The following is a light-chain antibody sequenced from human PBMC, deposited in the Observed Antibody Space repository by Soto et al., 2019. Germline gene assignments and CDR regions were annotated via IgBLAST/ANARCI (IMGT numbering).Light chain of an antibody. Sequence: EIVLTQSPGTLSLSPGERATLSCRASQRISSSYLAWYQQKPGQPPRLLIYATSSRATGIPDRVSGSGSGTDFTLTISRLEPEDFEVYYCQQYSSSPVAFGQGTRLEIK. CDR1: QRISSSY. CDR2: ATS. V-gene: IGKV3-20*01. J-gene: IGKJ5*01. CDR3: QQYSSSPVA.